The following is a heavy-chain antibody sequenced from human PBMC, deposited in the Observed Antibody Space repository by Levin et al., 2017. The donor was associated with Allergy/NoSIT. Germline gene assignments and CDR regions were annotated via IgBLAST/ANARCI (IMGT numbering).Heavy chain of an antibody. CDR1: GFSLSTSGVG. D-gene: IGHD3-10*01. Sequence: QTLSLTCTFSGFSLSTSGVGVGWIRQPPGKALEWLALIYWDDDKRYSPSLKSRLTITKDTSKNQVVLTMTNMDPVDTATYYCAHFGGGFGELNYYFDYWGQGTLVTVSS. J-gene: IGHJ4*02. V-gene: IGHV2-5*02. CDR2: IYWDDDK. CDR3: AHFGGGFGELNYYFDY.